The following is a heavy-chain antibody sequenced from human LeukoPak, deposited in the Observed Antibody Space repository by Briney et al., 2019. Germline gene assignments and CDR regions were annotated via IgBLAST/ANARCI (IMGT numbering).Heavy chain of an antibody. CDR2: ISSSSSYI. D-gene: IGHD6-13*01. Sequence: GGSLRLSCAASGFTFSSYSMNWVRQAPGKGLEWVSSISSSSSYIYYADSVKGRFTISRDNAKNSLYLQMNSLRAEDTAVYYCARVGSSWYGSAFDIWGQGTMVTVSS. V-gene: IGHV3-21*01. J-gene: IGHJ3*02. CDR3: ARVGSSWYGSAFDI. CDR1: GFTFSSYS.